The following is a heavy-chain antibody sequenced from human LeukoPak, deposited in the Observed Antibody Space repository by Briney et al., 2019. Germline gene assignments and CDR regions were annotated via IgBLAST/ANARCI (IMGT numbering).Heavy chain of an antibody. CDR2: IYYSGST. Sequence: SETLSLTCTVSGGSISSYYWSWLRQPPGKGLEWIGYIYYSGSTNYNPSLKSRVTISVDTSKNQFSLKLSSVTAADTAVYYCASNSRVVVAAMGTDAFDIWGQGTMVTVSS. V-gene: IGHV4-59*01. CDR1: GGSISSYY. D-gene: IGHD2-15*01. J-gene: IGHJ3*02. CDR3: ASNSRVVVAAMGTDAFDI.